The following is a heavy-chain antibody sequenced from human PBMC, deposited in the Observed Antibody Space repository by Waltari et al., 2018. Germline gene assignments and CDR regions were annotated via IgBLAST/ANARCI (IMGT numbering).Heavy chain of an antibody. CDR2: VDPEDGET. D-gene: IGHD3-9*01. Sequence: EVQLVQCGAEVKKPGATVKISCKASGYTFTDYYMHWVQQAPGKGLEWMGRVDPEDGETIYAEKFQGRVTITADTSTDTAYMELSSLRSEDTAVYYCATSQGNDDILTGAYWGQGTLVTVSS. CDR3: ATSQGNDDILTGAY. J-gene: IGHJ4*02. CDR1: GYTFTDYY. V-gene: IGHV1-69-2*01.